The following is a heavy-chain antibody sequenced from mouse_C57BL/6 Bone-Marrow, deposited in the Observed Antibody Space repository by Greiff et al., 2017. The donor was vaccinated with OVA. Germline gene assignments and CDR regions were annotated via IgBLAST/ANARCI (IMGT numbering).Heavy chain of an antibody. V-gene: IGHV5-4*01. Sequence: EVQLVESGGGLVKPGGSLKLSCAASGFTFSSYAMSWVRQTPEKRLEWVATISDGGSYTYYPDNVKGRFTISRDNAKNNLYLQMSHLKSEDTAMYYCARYGPYAMDYWGQGTSVTVSS. CDR3: ARYGPYAMDY. CDR2: ISDGGSYT. CDR1: GFTFSSYA. J-gene: IGHJ4*01. D-gene: IGHD1-1*01.